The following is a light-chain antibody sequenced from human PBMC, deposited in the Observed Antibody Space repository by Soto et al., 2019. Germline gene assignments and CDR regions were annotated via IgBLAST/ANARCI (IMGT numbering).Light chain of an antibody. CDR3: SSYTTISTYV. V-gene: IGLV2-14*01. J-gene: IGLJ1*01. Sequence: QSALTQPASVSGSPGQSITISCTGTSSDVGGYNYVSWYQQHPGKAPKLMIYDVRNRPSGVSHRFSGSKSVNTASLTISGLQAEDEADYCCSSYTTISTYVFGTGTKLTVL. CDR1: SSDVGGYNY. CDR2: DVR.